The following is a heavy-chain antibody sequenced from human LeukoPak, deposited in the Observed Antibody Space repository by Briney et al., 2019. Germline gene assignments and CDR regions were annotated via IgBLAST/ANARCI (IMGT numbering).Heavy chain of an antibody. CDR1: GFTFSSYW. Sequence: GGSLRLSCAASGFTFSSYWVHWVRQAPGKGLVWVSRINSDGSSTSYADSVKGRFTISRDNAKNTLYLQMNSLRAEDTAVYYCAELGITMIGGVWGKGTTVTISS. CDR2: INSDGSST. V-gene: IGHV3-74*01. D-gene: IGHD3-10*02. CDR3: AELGITMIGGV. J-gene: IGHJ6*04.